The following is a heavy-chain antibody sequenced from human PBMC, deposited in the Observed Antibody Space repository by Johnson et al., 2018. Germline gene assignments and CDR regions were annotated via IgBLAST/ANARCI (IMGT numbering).Heavy chain of an antibody. J-gene: IGHJ3*02. CDR2: IRSKAYGGTT. V-gene: IGHV3-49*05. CDR3: TSGHLRRFLGGLAPAFDI. Sequence: VQLVQSGGGLVKPGRSLRLSCTASGFTFGDYAMSWFRQAPGQGLEWVGFIRSKAYGGTTEYAASVKGRFTISRDDSKSIAYLQMNSLKTEATCVYYCTSGHLRRFLGGLAPAFDIWGQGTMVTGSS. CDR1: GFTFGDYA. D-gene: IGHD3-3*01.